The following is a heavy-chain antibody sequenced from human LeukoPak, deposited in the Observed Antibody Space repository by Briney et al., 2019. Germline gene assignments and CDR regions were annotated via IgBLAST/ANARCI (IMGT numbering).Heavy chain of an antibody. Sequence: SETLSLTCTVSDYSITNGYYWGWIRQPPGKGLEWIGSIYHSGSTYYNPSLKSRVTISVDTSKNQFSLKLSSVTAADTAVFYCARAFYSSSWYHKEDFFDYWGQGTLVTVSS. D-gene: IGHD6-13*01. CDR3: ARAFYSSSWYHKEDFFDY. V-gene: IGHV4-38-2*02. CDR2: IYHSGST. CDR1: DYSITNGYY. J-gene: IGHJ4*02.